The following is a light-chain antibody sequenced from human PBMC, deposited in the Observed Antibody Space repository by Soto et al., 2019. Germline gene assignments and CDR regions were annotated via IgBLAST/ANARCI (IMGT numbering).Light chain of an antibody. CDR3: LQHNTSPLT. Sequence: ETVLTQSPGTLSLSPGERATLSCRASSDVSSIYLAWYQQKPGQAPRLLIYGASSRATGIPDRFSGGGSGTEFTLTISSLQPEDFATYYCLQHNTSPLTFGGGTKGGYQ. J-gene: IGKJ4*01. CDR2: GAS. CDR1: SDVSSIY. V-gene: IGKV3-20*01.